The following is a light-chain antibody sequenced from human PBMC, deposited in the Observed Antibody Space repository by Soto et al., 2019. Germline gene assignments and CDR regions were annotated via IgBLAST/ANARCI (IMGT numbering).Light chain of an antibody. CDR1: QSLVYSDGNTY. V-gene: IGKV2-30*01. Sequence: DVVMTQSPLSLPVSLGQPASISCRSSQSLVYSDGNTYLNWFQQRPGQSPRRLIYKVSNRDSGVPDRFSGRGSGTVFTLKISMVEAEDAGVYYCMQDTHWPVTFGQGTKVDIK. CDR3: MQDTHWPVT. J-gene: IGKJ1*01. CDR2: KVS.